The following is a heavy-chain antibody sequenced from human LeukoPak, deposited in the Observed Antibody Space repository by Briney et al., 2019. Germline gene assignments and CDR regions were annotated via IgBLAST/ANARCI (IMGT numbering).Heavy chain of an antibody. V-gene: IGHV1-46*01. D-gene: IGHD3-9*01. CDR1: GYTLTSYY. CDR2: INPSGGRT. J-gene: IGHJ4*02. Sequence: ASVTVSCKASGYTLTSYYMHWVRQAPGQGPEWMGVINPSGGRTTSYAQKIQGRVTMTRDTSMSTVNMELSSLRSEDTAVYYCARGTLRYFDFWGQGTLVTVSS. CDR3: ARGTLRYFDF.